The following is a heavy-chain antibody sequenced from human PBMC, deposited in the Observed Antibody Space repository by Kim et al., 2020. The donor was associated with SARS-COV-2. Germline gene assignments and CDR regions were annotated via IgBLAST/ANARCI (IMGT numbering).Heavy chain of an antibody. CDR1: GYTFTGYY. CDR3: ARLEGHEWFGEFLLDY. D-gene: IGHD3-10*01. Sequence: ASVKVSCKASGYTFTGYYMHWVRQAPGQGLEWMGWINPNSGGTNYAQKFQGRVTMTRDTSISTAYMELSRLRSYDTAVYYCARLEGHEWFGEFLLDYWGQGTLVTVSS. V-gene: IGHV1-2*02. J-gene: IGHJ4*02. CDR2: INPNSGGT.